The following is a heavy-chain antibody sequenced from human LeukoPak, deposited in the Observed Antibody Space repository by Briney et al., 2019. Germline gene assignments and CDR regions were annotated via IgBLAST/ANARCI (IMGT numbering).Heavy chain of an antibody. D-gene: IGHD3-10*01. J-gene: IGHJ4*02. CDR3: AREGRATMVRGVFDY. Sequence: GGSLRLSCAASGFTFSSYDMHWVRQATGKGLEWVSAIGTAGDTHYPGSVKGRFTISRENAKNSLYLQMNSLRAGDTAVYYCAREGRATMVRGVFDYWGQGTLVTVSS. CDR1: GFTFSSYD. CDR2: IGTAGDT. V-gene: IGHV3-13*01.